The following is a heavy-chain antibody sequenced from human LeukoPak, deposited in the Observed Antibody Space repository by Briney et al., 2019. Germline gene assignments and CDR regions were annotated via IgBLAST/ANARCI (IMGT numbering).Heavy chain of an antibody. D-gene: IGHD2-2*02. CDR3: ASGIYCSGTSCYNVLDY. CDR2: INHSSST. Sequence: SETLSLTRALSGGSLSGFFWSSIPPPPGGGGEWSGEINHSSSTNYNPFLKSRVTISVDTSKNQFSLKLSSVTAADTAVYYCASGIYCSGTSCYNVLDYWGQGTLVTVSS. CDR1: GGSLSGFF. V-gene: IGHV4-34*01. J-gene: IGHJ4*02.